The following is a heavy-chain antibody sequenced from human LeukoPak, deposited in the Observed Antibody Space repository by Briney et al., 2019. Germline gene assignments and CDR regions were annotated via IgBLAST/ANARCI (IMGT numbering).Heavy chain of an antibody. CDR3: AKDRGGYGYYYMDV. D-gene: IGHD5-12*01. CDR1: GFTFSSYG. V-gene: IGHV3-33*06. Sequence: GRSLRLSCAASGFTFSSYGMHWVRQAPGKGLEWVAVIWYDGSNKYYADSVKGRFTISRDNSKNTLYLQMNSLRAEDTAVYYCAKDRGGYGYYYMDVWGKGTTVTVSS. CDR2: IWYDGSNK. J-gene: IGHJ6*03.